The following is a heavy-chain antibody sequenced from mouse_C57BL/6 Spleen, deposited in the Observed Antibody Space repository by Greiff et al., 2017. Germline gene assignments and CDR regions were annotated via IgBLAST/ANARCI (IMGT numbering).Heavy chain of an antibody. CDR2: INPNNGGT. CDR1: GYTFTDYY. V-gene: IGHV1-26*01. Sequence: VQLQQSGPELVKPGASVKISCKASGYTFTDYYLNWVKQSHGKSLEWIGDINPNNGGTSYNQKFKGKATLTVDKSSSTAYMELRSLTSEDSAVYYCARGGPYYAMDYWGQGTSVTVSS. J-gene: IGHJ4*01. CDR3: ARGGPYYAMDY.